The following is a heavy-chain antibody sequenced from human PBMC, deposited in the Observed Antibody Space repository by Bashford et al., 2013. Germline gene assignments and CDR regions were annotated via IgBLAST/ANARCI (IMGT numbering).Heavy chain of an antibody. V-gene: IGHV1-46*01. CDR1: GYTLTDYY. J-gene: IGHJ3*02. Sequence: VASVKVSCKASGYTLTDYYIHWVRQAPGQRLEWMGIINPNGGKTDNRQKFQGRLTMTRHTSTSTVYMELTSLTSEDTAIYYCARERGLIVRGPREVAFDIWGQGTMVTVSS. D-gene: IGHD1-26*01. CDR2: INPNGGKT. CDR3: ARERGLIVRGPREVAFDI.